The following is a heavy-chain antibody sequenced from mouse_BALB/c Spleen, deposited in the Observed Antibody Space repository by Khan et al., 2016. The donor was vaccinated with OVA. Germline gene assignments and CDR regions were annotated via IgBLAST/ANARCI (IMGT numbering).Heavy chain of an antibody. Sequence: VQLKDSGPGLVKPSQSLSLTCTVTGYSITSDYAWNWIRQFPGNQLEWMGYIRYSGNTNYNPSLKSRISITRDTSKNQFFLQLNSVTTEDTATYYCARVYGGDFDYWGQGTTLTVSS. CDR3: ARVYGGDFDY. J-gene: IGHJ2*01. D-gene: IGHD1-1*01. CDR2: IRYSGNT. V-gene: IGHV3-2*02. CDR1: GYSITSDYA.